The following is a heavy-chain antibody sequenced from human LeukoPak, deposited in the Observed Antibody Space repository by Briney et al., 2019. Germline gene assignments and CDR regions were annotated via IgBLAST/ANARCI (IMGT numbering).Heavy chain of an antibody. Sequence: PGGSLRLSCAASGFTFSSSGMHWVRQTPGKGLEWVAFIRYDGSDKSYADSVKGRFTISRDNSKNTVHLQINSLRAEDTAVYYCARDRYYYDSSGRPRAFDIWGQGTMVTVSS. D-gene: IGHD3-22*01. V-gene: IGHV3-30*02. CDR2: IRYDGSDK. CDR1: GFTFSSSG. CDR3: ARDRYYYDSSGRPRAFDI. J-gene: IGHJ3*02.